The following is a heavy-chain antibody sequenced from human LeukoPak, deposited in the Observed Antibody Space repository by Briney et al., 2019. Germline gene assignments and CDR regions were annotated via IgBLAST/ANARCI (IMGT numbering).Heavy chain of an antibody. Sequence: ASVKVSCKASGYTFTSYGISWVRQAPGQGLEWMGWISACNGNTNYAQKLQGRVTMTTDTSTSIAYMELRSLRSDDTAVYYCARFGDSSGYYYDPLDYWGQGTLVTVSS. CDR2: ISACNGNT. CDR3: ARFGDSSGYYYDPLDY. D-gene: IGHD3-22*01. CDR1: GYTFTSYG. J-gene: IGHJ4*02. V-gene: IGHV1-18*01.